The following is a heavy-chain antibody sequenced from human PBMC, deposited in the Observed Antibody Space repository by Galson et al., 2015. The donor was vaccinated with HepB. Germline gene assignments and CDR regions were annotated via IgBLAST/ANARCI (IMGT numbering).Heavy chain of an antibody. V-gene: IGHV3-21*06. CDR3: ARDIQWLETTFDS. J-gene: IGHJ4*02. D-gene: IGHD6-19*01. CDR1: GFTFSSHS. Sequence: SLRLSCAASGFTFSSHSMNWVRQAPGKGLEWVSSIGSSGNYMYYAGSVKGRFTISRDNAKNSLYLQMNSLRAEDTALYYCARDIQWLETTFDSWGQGTLVTVS. CDR2: IGSSGNYM.